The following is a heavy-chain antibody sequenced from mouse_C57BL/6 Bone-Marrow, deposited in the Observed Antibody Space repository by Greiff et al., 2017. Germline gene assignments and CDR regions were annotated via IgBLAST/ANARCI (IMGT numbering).Heavy chain of an antibody. CDR3: ARIYYGNYWYFDV. V-gene: IGHV2-2*01. CDR1: GFSLTSSG. J-gene: IGHJ1*03. CDR2: IWSGGST. D-gene: IGHD2-1*01. Sequence: VPLVESGPGLVQPSQSLSITCTVSGFSLTSSGVHWVRQSPGKGLEWLGVIWSGGSTDYNAAFISRLSLSKDNSKSQVFFKMNSLQADDTAIYYCARIYYGNYWYFDVWGTGTTVTVSS.